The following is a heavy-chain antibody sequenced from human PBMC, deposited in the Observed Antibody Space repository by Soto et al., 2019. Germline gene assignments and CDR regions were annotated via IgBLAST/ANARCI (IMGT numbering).Heavy chain of an antibody. CDR2: IKSKTDGGTT. CDR1: GFTFSNAW. CDR3: TTDLPLFATVVTFDY. J-gene: IGHJ4*02. Sequence: PGGSLRLSCAASGFTFSNAWMSWVRQAPGKGLEWVGRIKSKTDGGTTDYAAPVKGRFTISRDDSKNTLYLQMNSLKTEDTAVYYCTTDLPLFATVVTFDYWGQGTLVTVSS. V-gene: IGHV3-15*01. D-gene: IGHD4-17*01.